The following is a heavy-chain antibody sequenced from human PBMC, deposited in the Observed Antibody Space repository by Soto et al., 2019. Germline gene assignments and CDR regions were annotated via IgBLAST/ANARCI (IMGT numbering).Heavy chain of an antibody. V-gene: IGHV3-21*01. D-gene: IGHD6-19*01. CDR2: ISSSSSYI. J-gene: IGHJ4*02. CDR3: SRDQEGAAVATDY. Sequence: GGSLRLSCAASGFTFSSYSMNWVRQAPGKGLEWVSSISSSSSYIYYADSVKGRFTISRDNAKNSLYLQMNSLRAEDTAVYYCSRDQEGAAVATDYWGQGPLVNVSS. CDR1: GFTFSSYS.